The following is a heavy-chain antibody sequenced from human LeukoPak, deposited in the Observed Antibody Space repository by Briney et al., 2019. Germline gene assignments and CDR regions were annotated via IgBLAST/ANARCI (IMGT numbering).Heavy chain of an antibody. Sequence: SETLSLTCTVSGGSISSYYWSWIRQPPGKGLEWIGYIYYSGSTNYNPSLKCRVTISVDTSKNQFSLKLSSVTAADTAVYYCARAWGLGYYDFWSGSTTHAFDIWGQGTMVTVSS. J-gene: IGHJ3*02. CDR1: GGSISSYY. CDR2: IYYSGST. V-gene: IGHV4-59*01. CDR3: ARAWGLGYYDFWSGSTTHAFDI. D-gene: IGHD3-3*01.